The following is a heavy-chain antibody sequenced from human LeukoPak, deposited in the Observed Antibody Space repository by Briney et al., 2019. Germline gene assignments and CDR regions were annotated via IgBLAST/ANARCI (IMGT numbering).Heavy chain of an antibody. D-gene: IGHD3-10*01. V-gene: IGHV1-58*01. J-gene: IGHJ6*04. CDR3: AADGAYGSGSYYYYYYGMDV. CDR2: IVVCSGNT. CDR1: GFTFTSSA. Sequence: SVKVSCKASGFTFTSSAVQWVRQARGQRLEWIGWIVVCSGNTNYAQKFQEGVTITRDMSTSTAYMELSSLRSEDTAVYYCAADGAYGSGSYYYYYYGMDVWGKGTTVTVSS.